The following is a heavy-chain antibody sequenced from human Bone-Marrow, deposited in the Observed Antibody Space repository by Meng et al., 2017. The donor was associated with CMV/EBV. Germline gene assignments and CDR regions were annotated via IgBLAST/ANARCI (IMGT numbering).Heavy chain of an antibody. D-gene: IGHD3-16*01. J-gene: IGHJ4*02. V-gene: IGHV1-18*01. CDR3: ARDSIMTPLDF. CDR2: ISSYNGDT. CDR1: GYTFTNHG. Sequence: ASVKVSCKASGYTFTNHGISWVRQAPGQRLEWMGRISSYNGDTKYAQKFQGRVTMTTDTSTRTTYMELRSLRSDDTAIYYCARDSIMTPLDFWGQGTLVT.